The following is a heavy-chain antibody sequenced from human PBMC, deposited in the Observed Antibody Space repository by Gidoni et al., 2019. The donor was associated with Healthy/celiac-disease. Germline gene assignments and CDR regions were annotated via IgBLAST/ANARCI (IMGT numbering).Heavy chain of an antibody. J-gene: IGHJ3*02. V-gene: IGHV4-39*01. CDR2: IYYSGST. CDR3: ARQREGGSAAGTFDAFDI. D-gene: IGHD6-13*01. Sequence: WIRQPPGKGLEWIGSIYYSGSTYYHPSLKSRVTISVETSKNQFSLKLSSVTAADTAVYYCARQREGGSAAGTFDAFDIWGQGTMVTVSS.